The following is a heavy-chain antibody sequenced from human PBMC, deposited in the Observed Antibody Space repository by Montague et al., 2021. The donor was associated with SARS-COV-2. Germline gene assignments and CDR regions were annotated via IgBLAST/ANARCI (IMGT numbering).Heavy chain of an antibody. J-gene: IGHJ4*02. CDR2: IDWDDDK. Sequence: PALVKPTQTLTLTCTFSGFSLSTSGMCVSWIRQPPGKALEWHALIDWDDDKYYSTSLKTRLTISKDTSKNQVVLTMTNVDPVDTATYYCARIFDSSWPTFDYWGQGTLVTVSS. V-gene: IGHV2-70*01. CDR1: GFSLSTSGMC. D-gene: IGHD6-13*01. CDR3: ARIFDSSWPTFDY.